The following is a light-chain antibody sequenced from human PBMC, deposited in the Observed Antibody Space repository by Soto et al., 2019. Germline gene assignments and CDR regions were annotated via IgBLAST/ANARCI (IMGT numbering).Light chain of an antibody. V-gene: IGKV3-20*01. Sequence: EILLTQSPGTLSFSPGERATLSFRASQSGSSSYLAWYQQKPGQAPRLLIYGASSRATGIPDRFSGSGSGTDFTLTISRLEPEDFAVYYCQQYGNSPWTFGQGTKVEIK. CDR2: GAS. CDR1: QSGSSSY. J-gene: IGKJ1*01. CDR3: QQYGNSPWT.